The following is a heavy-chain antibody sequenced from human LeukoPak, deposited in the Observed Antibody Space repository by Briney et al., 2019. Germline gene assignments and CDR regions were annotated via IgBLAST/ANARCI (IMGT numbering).Heavy chain of an antibody. CDR2: IYYSGST. CDR1: GGSISSGGYY. Sequence: SQTLSLTCTVSGGSISSGGYYWSWIRQHPGKGLEWIGYIYYSGSTYYNPYLRSRVTISVDTSKNQSSLKLSSVTAADTAAYYCGRGPPSRVTIFGVVPGGYFDYWGQGPLVTVSS. D-gene: IGHD3-3*01. V-gene: IGHV4-31*03. J-gene: IGHJ4*02. CDR3: GRGPPSRVTIFGVVPGGYFDY.